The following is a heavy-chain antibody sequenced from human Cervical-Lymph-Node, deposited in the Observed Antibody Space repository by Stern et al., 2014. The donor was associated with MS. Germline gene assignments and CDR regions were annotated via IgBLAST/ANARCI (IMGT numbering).Heavy chain of an antibody. Sequence: QLVESGGGLVQPGRSLRLSCAAPGLKFDNYAMHWVRQLPGKGLEWVSGMSWNGGSLGYADSVKGRFTMSRDYAKKSLYLQMDSLRPEDTALYYCAKDLATTMIVVAGMDVWGQGTTVIVSS. D-gene: IGHD3-22*01. J-gene: IGHJ6*02. V-gene: IGHV3-9*01. CDR3: AKDLATTMIVVAGMDV. CDR1: GLKFDNYA. CDR2: MSWNGGSL.